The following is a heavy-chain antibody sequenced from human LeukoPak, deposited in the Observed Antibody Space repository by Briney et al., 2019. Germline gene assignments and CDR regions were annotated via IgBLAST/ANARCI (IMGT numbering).Heavy chain of an antibody. V-gene: IGHV3-48*02. CDR1: GFTVSSYS. CDR3: ASRFGSGSSF. D-gene: IGHD3-10*01. CDR2: ITSSSGTI. J-gene: IGHJ4*02. Sequence: PGGSLRLSCAASGFTVSSYSMNWVRQAPGKGLEWVSYITSSSGTIYYADSVKGRFTISRDNAKNSLYLQMNSLRDEDTALYYCASRFGSGSSFWGQGTLVTVSS.